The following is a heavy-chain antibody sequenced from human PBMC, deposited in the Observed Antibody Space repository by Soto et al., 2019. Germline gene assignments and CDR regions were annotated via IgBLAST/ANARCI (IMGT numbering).Heavy chain of an antibody. V-gene: IGHV5-51*01. Sequence: GESLKISCQASGYSFSFYWIGWVRQMPGKGLEWMAIMYPDDSDIRYSPSFEAHVTISADKSTSTAFLQWSSLKASDTAMYYCATAYVYDFENSNYYRDAFDICGQGTLVTVSS. J-gene: IGHJ3*02. CDR3: ATAYVYDFENSNYYRDAFDI. CDR1: GYSFSFYW. CDR2: MYPDDSDI. D-gene: IGHD3-22*01.